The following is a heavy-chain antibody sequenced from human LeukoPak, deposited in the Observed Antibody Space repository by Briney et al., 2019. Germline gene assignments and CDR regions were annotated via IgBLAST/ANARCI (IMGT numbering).Heavy chain of an antibody. CDR1: GFTFSSNW. CDR2: IKSKTDGGTT. CDR3: TTDMYYDYVWGSYRFPRDAFDI. J-gene: IGHJ3*02. D-gene: IGHD3-16*02. V-gene: IGHV3-15*01. Sequence: GGSLRLSCVASGFTFSSNWMSWVRQAPGKGLEWVGRIKSKTDGGTTDYAAPVKGRFTISRDDSKNTLYLQMNSLKTEDTAVYYCTTDMYYDYVWGSYRFPRDAFDIWGQGTMVTVSS.